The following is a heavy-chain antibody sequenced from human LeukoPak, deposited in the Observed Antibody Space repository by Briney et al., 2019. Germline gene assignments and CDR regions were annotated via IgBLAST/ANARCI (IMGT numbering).Heavy chain of an antibody. CDR3: ARRVDQQLVRGSYFDY. Sequence: GRSLRLSCAASGFTFSSYGMHWVRQAPGKGLEWVAVIWYDGSNKYYADSVKGRFTISRDNSKNTLYLQMNSLRAEDTAVYYCARRVDQQLVRGSYFDYWGQGTLVTVSS. D-gene: IGHD6-13*01. V-gene: IGHV3-33*01. CDR1: GFTFSSYG. CDR2: IWYDGSNK. J-gene: IGHJ4*02.